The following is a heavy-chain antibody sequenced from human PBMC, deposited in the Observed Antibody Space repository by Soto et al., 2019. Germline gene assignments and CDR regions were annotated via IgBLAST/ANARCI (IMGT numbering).Heavy chain of an antibody. J-gene: IGHJ5*02. D-gene: IGHD3-3*01. CDR3: AKDGPSDFWSGYRGSNWFDP. CDR1: GFTFSSYA. Sequence: GGSLRLSCAASGFTFSSYAMSWVRQAPGKGLEWVSAISGSGGSTYYADSVKGRFTISRDNSKNTLYLQMNSLRAEDTAVYYCAKDGPSDFWSGYRGSNWFDPWGQGTLVTVSS. V-gene: IGHV3-23*01. CDR2: ISGSGGST.